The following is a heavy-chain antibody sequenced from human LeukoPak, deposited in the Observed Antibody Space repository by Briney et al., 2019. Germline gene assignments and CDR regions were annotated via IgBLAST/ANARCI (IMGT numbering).Heavy chain of an antibody. V-gene: IGHV3-30*04. D-gene: IGHD3-22*01. Sequence: PGRSLRLSCAASGFTFSSYAMHWVRQAPGKGLEWVALISYGGSNEYYARSVKGRFTISRDNSKNTLYLQMNSLRAEDTAVYYCAKDKITMIVVVPGGYWGQGTLVTVSS. CDR3: AKDKITMIVVVPGGY. J-gene: IGHJ4*02. CDR2: ISYGGSNE. CDR1: GFTFSSYA.